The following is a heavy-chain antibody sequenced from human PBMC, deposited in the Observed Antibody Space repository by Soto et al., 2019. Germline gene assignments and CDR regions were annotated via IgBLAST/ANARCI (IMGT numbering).Heavy chain of an antibody. J-gene: IGHJ4*02. D-gene: IGHD5-12*01. CDR1: GGSFSGYY. Sequence: SETLSLTCAVYGGSFSGYYWSWIRQPPGKGLEWIGEINHSGSTNYNPSLKSRVTISVDTSKNQFSLKLSSVTAADTAVYYCARGLTRGYSGYDYSDYWGQGTLVTVSS. V-gene: IGHV4-34*01. CDR2: INHSGST. CDR3: ARGLTRGYSGYDYSDY.